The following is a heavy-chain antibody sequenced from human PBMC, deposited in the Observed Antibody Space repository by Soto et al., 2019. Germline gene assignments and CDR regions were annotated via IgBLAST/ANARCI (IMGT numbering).Heavy chain of an antibody. D-gene: IGHD3-22*01. J-gene: IGHJ4*02. CDR3: ATVISGYVYYFDY. V-gene: IGHV1-69*13. CDR2: IIPIFGTA. CDR1: GGTFSSHA. Sequence: SVKVSCKASGGTFSSHAISWVRQAPGQGLEWMGGIIPIFGTANYAQKFQGRVTITADESTSTAYMELSSLRSEDTAVYYCATVISGYVYYFDYWGQGTLVTVSS.